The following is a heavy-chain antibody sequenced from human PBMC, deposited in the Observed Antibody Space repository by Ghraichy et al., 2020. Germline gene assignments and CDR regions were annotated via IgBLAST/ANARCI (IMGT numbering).Heavy chain of an antibody. V-gene: IGHV3-7*01. CDR1: GFTFSSYW. D-gene: IGHD3-9*01. Sequence: GESLNISCAASGFTFSSYWMSWVRQAPGKGLEWVANIKQDGSEKYYVDSVKGRFTISRDNAKNSLYLQMNSLRAEDTAVYYCARVGDTYYDISRYYYYGMDVWGQGTTVTVSS. J-gene: IGHJ6*02. CDR2: IKQDGSEK. CDR3: ARVGDTYYDISRYYYYGMDV.